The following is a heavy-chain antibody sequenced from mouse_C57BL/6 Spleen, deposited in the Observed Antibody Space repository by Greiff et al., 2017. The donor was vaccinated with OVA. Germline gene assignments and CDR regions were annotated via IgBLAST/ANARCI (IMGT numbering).Heavy chain of an antibody. CDR1: GFSFNTYA. V-gene: IGHV10-1*01. J-gene: IGHJ3*01. Sequence: EVQGVESGGGLVQPTGSLKLSCAASGFSFNTYAMNWVRQAPGKGLEWVARIRSKSNNYATYYADSVKDRFTISRDDSESMLYLQMNNLKTEDTAMYYCVRHEGSFAYWGQGTLVTVSA. CDR2: IRSKSNNYAT. CDR3: VRHEGSFAY.